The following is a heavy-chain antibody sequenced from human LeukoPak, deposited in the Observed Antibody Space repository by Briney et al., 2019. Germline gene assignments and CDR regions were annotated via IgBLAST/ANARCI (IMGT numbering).Heavy chain of an antibody. CDR3: ARPDEQQLVRDAFDI. J-gene: IGHJ3*02. Sequence: GGSLRLFCAASGFTFSSYSMNWVRQAPGKGLEWVSSISSSSSYIYYADSVKGRFTISRDNAKNSLYLQMNSLRAEDTAVYYCARPDEQQLVRDAFDIWGQGTMVTVSS. V-gene: IGHV3-21*03. CDR1: GFTFSSYS. CDR2: ISSSSSYI. D-gene: IGHD6-13*01.